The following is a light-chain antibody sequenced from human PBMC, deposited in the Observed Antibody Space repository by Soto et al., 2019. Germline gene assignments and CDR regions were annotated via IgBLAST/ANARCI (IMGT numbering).Light chain of an antibody. CDR1: QGISSY. J-gene: IGKJ1*01. CDR2: AAS. V-gene: IGKV1-8*01. CDR3: QQYYSYPWT. Sequence: IQMTQSPSTLSASTGDRVTITCRASQGISSYLAWYQQKPGKAPKLLIYAASTLQSGVPSRFSGSGSGTDFTLTISCLQSEDLATYYCQQYYSYPWTFGQGTKVDIK.